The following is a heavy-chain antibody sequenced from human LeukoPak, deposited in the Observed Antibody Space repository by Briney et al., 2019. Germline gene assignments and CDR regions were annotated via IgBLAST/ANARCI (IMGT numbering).Heavy chain of an antibody. V-gene: IGHV4-34*01. D-gene: IGHD3-22*01. CDR2: INQSGST. CDR1: GGSFSGYY. J-gene: IGHJ3*02. CDR3: ATSITMIVVVTPYDAFDI. Sequence: SETLSVTCAVHGGSFSGYYWSWSRHPPGKGLEWIGEINQSGSTNYNPSLKSRVTISVDTSKNQFSLKLSSVTAADTAVYYCATSITMIVVVTPYDAFDIWGQGTMVTVSS.